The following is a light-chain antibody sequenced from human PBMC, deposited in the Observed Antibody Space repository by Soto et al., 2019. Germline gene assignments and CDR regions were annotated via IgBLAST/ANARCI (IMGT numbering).Light chain of an antibody. CDR1: QSVNSH. Sequence: EIVLTQSPATLSLSPGERVTLSCRTSQSVNSHLAWYQQKPGQTPRLLIYNASNRASGIPARFSGTASGTDFTLTISSLEPEDFAVFYCQQRSSWPKVTFGQGTRLEIK. V-gene: IGKV3-11*01. CDR3: QQRSSWPKVT. J-gene: IGKJ5*01. CDR2: NAS.